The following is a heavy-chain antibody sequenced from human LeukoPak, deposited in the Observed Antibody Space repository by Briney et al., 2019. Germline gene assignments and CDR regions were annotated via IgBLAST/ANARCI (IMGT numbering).Heavy chain of an antibody. CDR1: GGSISSYY. V-gene: IGHV4-59*01. Sequence: SETLSLTCTVSGGSISSYYWSWIRQPPGKGLEWIGYIYNIGSTNYNPSLKSRVTISVDTSKNQFSLKLTSVTAADTAVYYCARDLRMGGPWRQFDYWGQGTLVTVSS. D-gene: IGHD3-16*01. CDR3: ARDLRMGGPWRQFDY. J-gene: IGHJ4*02. CDR2: IYNIGST.